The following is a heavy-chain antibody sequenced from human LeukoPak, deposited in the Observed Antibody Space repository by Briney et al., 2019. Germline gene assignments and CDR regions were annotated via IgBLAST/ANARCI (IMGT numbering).Heavy chain of an antibody. J-gene: IGHJ5*02. V-gene: IGHV1-69*06. D-gene: IGHD2-2*01. CDR3: ARGGCSSTSCQGGVWFDP. CDR1: GGTFSSYA. Sequence: ASVTVSCKASGGTFSSYAISWVRQAPGQGLEWMGGIIPIFGTANYAQKFQGRVTITADKSTSTAYMELSSLRSEDTAVYYCARGGCSSTSCQGGVWFDPWGQGTLVTVSS. CDR2: IIPIFGTA.